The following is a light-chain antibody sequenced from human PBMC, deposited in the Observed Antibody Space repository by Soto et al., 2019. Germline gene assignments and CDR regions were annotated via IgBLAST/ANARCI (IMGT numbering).Light chain of an antibody. J-gene: IGLJ3*02. CDR3: TSYAGSNIWV. V-gene: IGLV2-8*01. CDR2: EVN. CDR1: SSDVGAYNY. Sequence: QSVLTQPPSASGSPGQSVTISCTGTSSDVGAYNYVSWYQQYPGKAPKIMIYEVNKRPSGVPDRLSCSKSCKTAPLTVSGLQPEDEDDYYCTSYAGSNIWVFGGGTKVTVL.